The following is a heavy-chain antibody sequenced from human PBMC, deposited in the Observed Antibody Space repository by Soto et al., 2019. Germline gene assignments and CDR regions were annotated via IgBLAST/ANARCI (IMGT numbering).Heavy chain of an antibody. V-gene: IGHV3-23*01. CDR3: AKDYRRGNSGVIDY. CDR1: GFTFSSYA. D-gene: IGHD2-21*02. J-gene: IGHJ4*02. Sequence: GGSLRLSCAASGFTFSSYAMSCVRQAPGKGLEWVSAISGSGGSTYYADSVKGRFTISRDNSKNTLYLQMNSLRAEDTAVYYCAKDYRRGNSGVIDYWGQGTLVTVSS. CDR2: ISGSGGST.